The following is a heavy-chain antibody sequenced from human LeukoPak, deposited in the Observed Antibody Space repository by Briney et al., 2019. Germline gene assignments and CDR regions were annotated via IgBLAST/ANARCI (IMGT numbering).Heavy chain of an antibody. CDR3: ARPDSTGYYTD. CDR2: INPGDSDT. D-gene: IGHD3-22*01. Sequence: GESLKISCKGSGYSFTNHWIAWVRQMPGKGPEWMAIINPGDSDTRYSPSFQGQVTISADKSINTAYLQWSSLKASDTAMYYCARPDSTGYYTDWGQETLVTVSS. J-gene: IGHJ4*02. CDR1: GYSFTNHW. V-gene: IGHV5-51*01.